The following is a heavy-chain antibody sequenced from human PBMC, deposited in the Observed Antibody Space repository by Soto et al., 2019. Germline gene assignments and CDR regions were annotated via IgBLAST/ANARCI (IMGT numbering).Heavy chain of an antibody. D-gene: IGHD2-21*01. CDR1: GFTFSTYA. CDR2: ILHDETP. Sequence: PGGSLRLSCAASGFTFSTYAMTWVRQAPGRGLEWVSTILHDETPFYTDSVKGRFTISRDNVRGTLYLQMNGLRVEGAALYFCAKDLFPTSGQRFFIESWGQGSLVTVSS. CDR3: AKDLFPTSGQRFFIES. J-gene: IGHJ4*02. V-gene: IGHV3-23*01.